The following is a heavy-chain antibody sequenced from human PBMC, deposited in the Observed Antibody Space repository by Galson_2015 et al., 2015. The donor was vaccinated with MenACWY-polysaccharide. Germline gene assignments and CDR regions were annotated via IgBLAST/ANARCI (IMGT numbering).Heavy chain of an antibody. D-gene: IGHD1-14*01. Sequence: SLRLSCAASGFTFSSSWMTWVRQAPGKGLEWVAKIKEDGSKVYYVDSVKGRFTISRDNVKNLLYLQMNSLRAEDTAVYYCARYGNLGYWGQGTQVTVSS. J-gene: IGHJ4*02. CDR3: ARYGNLGY. V-gene: IGHV3-7*01. CDR2: IKEDGSKV. CDR1: GFTFSSSW.